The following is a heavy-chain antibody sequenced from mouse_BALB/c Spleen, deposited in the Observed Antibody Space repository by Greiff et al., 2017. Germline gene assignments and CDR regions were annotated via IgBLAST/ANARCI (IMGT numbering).Heavy chain of an antibody. Sequence: EVKLVESGGGLVQPGGSRKLSCAASGFTFSDYGMAWVRQAPGKGPEWVAFISNLAYSIYYADTVTGRFTISRENAKNTLYLEMSSLRSEDTAMYYCARNWDNAMDYWGQGTSVTVSA. D-gene: IGHD4-1*01. CDR1: GFTFSDYG. CDR2: ISNLAYSI. CDR3: ARNWDNAMDY. V-gene: IGHV5-15*02. J-gene: IGHJ4*01.